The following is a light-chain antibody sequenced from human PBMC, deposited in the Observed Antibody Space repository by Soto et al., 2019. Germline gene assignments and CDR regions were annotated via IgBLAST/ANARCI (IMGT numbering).Light chain of an antibody. CDR1: SSDVGGYNY. CDR2: DVS. J-gene: IGLJ1*01. Sequence: QSALTQPRSVSGSPGQSVTISCTGTSSDVGGYNYVSWYQQHPGKAPKLMIYDVSKRPSGVPDRFSGSKSGNTASLTISGLHAEDEAHYYCCSDAGSHVFGTGTKLTVL. CDR3: CSDAGSHV. V-gene: IGLV2-11*01.